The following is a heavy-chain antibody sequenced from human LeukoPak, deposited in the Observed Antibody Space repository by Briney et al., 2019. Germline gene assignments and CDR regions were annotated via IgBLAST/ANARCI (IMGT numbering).Heavy chain of an antibody. CDR1: GGSISSYY. V-gene: IGHV4-39*01. Sequence: PSETLSLTCTVSGGSISSYYWGWIRQPPGKGLEWIENIYYSGSTYYNPSLKSRVTTSVDTSKNQFSLKLSSVTAADTAVYYCARLYYYDSSGYYPYALDIWGQGTMVTVSS. D-gene: IGHD3-22*01. CDR3: ARLYYYDSSGYYPYALDI. J-gene: IGHJ3*02. CDR2: IYYSGST.